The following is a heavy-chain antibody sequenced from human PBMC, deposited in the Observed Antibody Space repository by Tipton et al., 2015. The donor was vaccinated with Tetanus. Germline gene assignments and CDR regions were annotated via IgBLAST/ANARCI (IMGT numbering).Heavy chain of an antibody. CDR1: GISIGSANYY. J-gene: IGHJ4*02. D-gene: IGHD3-10*01. V-gene: IGHV4-31*11. CDR2: IYYRGSI. CDR3: ARSKLLWFGESLSGFDS. Sequence: TLSLTCAVSGISIGSANYYWSWIRHHPRKGLEWIGYIYYRGSIHYNPSLKSRVTISVDTSKSQFSLRLTSVTAADTAVYYCARSKLLWFGESLSGFDSWGQGTLVTVSA.